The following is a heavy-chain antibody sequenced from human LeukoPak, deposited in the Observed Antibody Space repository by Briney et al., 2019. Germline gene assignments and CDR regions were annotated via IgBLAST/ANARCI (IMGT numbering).Heavy chain of an antibody. V-gene: IGHV3-33*06. CDR3: VKDRGDGYRGFDY. CDR2: IWYDGTHK. CDR1: GFTFSSCG. Sequence: GGSLRLSCAASGFTFSSCGFHWVRQAPDKGLEWVAVIWYDGTHKYYADSVKGRLTISRDNSKNTVYLQMNSLRAEDTAVYYCVKDRGDGYRGFDYWGQGTLVTVSS. D-gene: IGHD5-24*01. J-gene: IGHJ4*02.